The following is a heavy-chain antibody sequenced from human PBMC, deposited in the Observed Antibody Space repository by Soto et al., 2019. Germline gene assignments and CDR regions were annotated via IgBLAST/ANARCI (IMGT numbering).Heavy chain of an antibody. D-gene: IGHD5-12*01. CDR3: ARDSMSGYDYHYFIY. V-gene: IGHV1-2*02. CDR2: LSPNSGGT. CDR1: GYTFTGYY. J-gene: IGHJ4*02. Sequence: ASVKVSCKSSGYTFTGYYLHWVRQAPGQGLEWMGWLSPNSGGTYYAQKFQGRVTMTRDTTISTAYMELTRLTSDDTAVYYCARDSMSGYDYHYFIYRGKGALVTVSX.